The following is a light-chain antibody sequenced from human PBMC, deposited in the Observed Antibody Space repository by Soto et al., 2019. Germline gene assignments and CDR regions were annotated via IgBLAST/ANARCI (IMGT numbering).Light chain of an antibody. CDR2: DVN. J-gene: IGLJ1*01. V-gene: IGLV2-11*01. CDR1: SSDVGGYNY. Sequence: QSALTQPRSVSGSPGQSVTISCTGTSSDVGGYNYISWFQQHPGKVPKLMIYDVNVRSSGVPDRFSGSKSGNTASLTISGLQAEDEADYYCCSYAGNYIYVFGTGTQLTVL. CDR3: CSYAGNYIYV.